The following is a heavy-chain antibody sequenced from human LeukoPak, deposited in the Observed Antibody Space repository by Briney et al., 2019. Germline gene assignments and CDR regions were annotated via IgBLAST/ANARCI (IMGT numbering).Heavy chain of an antibody. CDR2: IWYDGSNK. V-gene: IGHV3-33*06. J-gene: IGHJ4*02. CDR3: AKDIVVVPAAIKDIFIGY. Sequence: PGRSLRLSCAASGFTFSSYGMHWVRQAPGKGLEWVAVIWYDGSNKYYADSVKGRFTISRDNSKNTLYLQMNSLRAEDTAVYYCAKDIVVVPAAIKDIFIGYWGQGTLVTVSS. D-gene: IGHD2-2*02. CDR1: GFTFSSYG.